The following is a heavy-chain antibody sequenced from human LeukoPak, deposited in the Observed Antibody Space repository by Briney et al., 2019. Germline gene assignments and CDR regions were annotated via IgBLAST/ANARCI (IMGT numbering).Heavy chain of an antibody. CDR3: ARSLSSSWCQGMDV. D-gene: IGHD6-13*01. CDR2: IYYSGST. V-gene: IGHV4-59*01. J-gene: IGHJ6*04. Sequence: SETLSLTCTVSGGSISSYYWSWIRQPPGKGLEWIGYIYYSGSTNYNPSLKSRVTISVDTSKNQFSLKLSSVTAADTAVYYCARSLSSSWCQGMDVWGKGTTVTVSS. CDR1: GGSISSYY.